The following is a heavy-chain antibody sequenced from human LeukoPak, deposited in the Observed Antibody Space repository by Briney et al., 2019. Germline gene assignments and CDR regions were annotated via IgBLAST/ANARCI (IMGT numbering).Heavy chain of an antibody. J-gene: IGHJ3*02. D-gene: IGHD4-23*01. Sequence: SETLSLTCTVSGGSISNKYWSWIRQPPGKGLEWIGYIYYSGSTNYNPSLKSRVTILVDTSKNQFSLKLNSVTAADTAVYYCARLEVTTLGAKNAFDIWGQGTMVTVSS. V-gene: IGHV4-59*12. CDR2: IYYSGST. CDR3: ARLEVTTLGAKNAFDI. CDR1: GGSISNKY.